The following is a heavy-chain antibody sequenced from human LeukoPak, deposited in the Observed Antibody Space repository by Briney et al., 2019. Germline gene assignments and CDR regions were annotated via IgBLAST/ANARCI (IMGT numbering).Heavy chain of an antibody. V-gene: IGHV3-15*01. Sequence: GGSLRLSCAASGFTFSSYAMHWVRQAPGKGLEWVGRIKSKTDGGTTDYAAPVKGRFTISRDDSKNTLYLQMNSLKTEDTAVYYCTTDPKVYSSSWYWYYMDVWGKGTTVTISS. CDR2: IKSKTDGGTT. CDR3: TTDPKVYSSSWYWYYMDV. J-gene: IGHJ6*03. CDR1: GFTFSSYA. D-gene: IGHD6-13*01.